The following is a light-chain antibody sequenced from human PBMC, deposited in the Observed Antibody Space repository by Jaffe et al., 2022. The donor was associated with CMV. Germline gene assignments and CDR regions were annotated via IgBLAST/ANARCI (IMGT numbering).Light chain of an antibody. Sequence: DIQMTQSPSSVSASVGDRVTITCRASQGIKTWLAWYQQKPGTAPKLLIYAASSLQSGVPSRFSGSGSGTDFTLTISSLQPEDFATYFCQQANSFPRTFGQGTKVEIK. J-gene: IGKJ1*01. CDR2: AAS. CDR3: QQANSFPRT. CDR1: QGIKTW. V-gene: IGKV1-12*01.